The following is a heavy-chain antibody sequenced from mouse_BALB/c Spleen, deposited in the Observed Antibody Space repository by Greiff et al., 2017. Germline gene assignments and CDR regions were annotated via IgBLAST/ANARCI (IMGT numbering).Heavy chain of an antibody. V-gene: IGHV5-6-5*01. CDR2: ISSGGST. J-gene: IGHJ4*01. Sequence: EVHLVESGGGLVKPGGSLKLSCAASGFTFSSYAMSWVRQTPEKRLEWVASISSGGSTYYPDSVKGRFTISRDNAMNILYLQMSSLRSEDTAMYYCARGGNYGNYEGAMDYWGQGTSVTVSS. CDR3: ARGGNYGNYEGAMDY. D-gene: IGHD2-1*01. CDR1: GFTFSSYA.